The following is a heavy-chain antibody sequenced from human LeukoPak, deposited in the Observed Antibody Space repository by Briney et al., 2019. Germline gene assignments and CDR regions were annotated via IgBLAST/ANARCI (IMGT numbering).Heavy chain of an antibody. CDR1: GFTFSSYA. J-gene: IGHJ4*02. D-gene: IGHD2-15*01. V-gene: IGHV3-23*01. CDR2: ISGSGGST. Sequence: GGSLRLSCAASGFTFSSYAMSWVRQAPGKGLEWVSAISGSGGSTYYADSVKGRFTISRDNSKNTLYLQMNSLRAEDTAVYYCAKETVVVVAATLGYDYWGQGTLVTVSS. CDR3: AKETVVVVAATLGYDY.